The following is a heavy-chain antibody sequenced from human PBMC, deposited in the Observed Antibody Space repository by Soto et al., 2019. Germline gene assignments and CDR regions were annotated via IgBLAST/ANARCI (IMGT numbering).Heavy chain of an antibody. D-gene: IGHD2-2*01. Sequence: VQLLESGGGLVQPGGSLRLSCAASGFTFSSYAMSWVRQAPGKGLEWVSAISGSGGSTYYADSVKGRFTISRDNSKNTLYLQMNSLRAEDTAVYYCASPDIVVVPAALNNWFDPWGQGTLVTVSS. CDR2: ISGSGGST. CDR1: GFTFSSYA. J-gene: IGHJ5*02. V-gene: IGHV3-23*01. CDR3: ASPDIVVVPAALNNWFDP.